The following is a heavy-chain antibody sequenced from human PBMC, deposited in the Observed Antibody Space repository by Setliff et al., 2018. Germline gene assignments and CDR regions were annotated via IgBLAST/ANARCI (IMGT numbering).Heavy chain of an antibody. J-gene: IGHJ6*03. D-gene: IGHD1-26*01. V-gene: IGHV1-69*05. Sequence: SVKVSCKTSGFVFITYAITWVRQAPGQGLEWMGWISGYYNKTNYAQRFQGRVTIMTDESTSTAYMELSSLTSEDTAVYYCAREGVHTRSSTDYHYYMDVWGRGTTVTVSS. CDR1: GFVFITYA. CDR2: ISGYYNKT. CDR3: AREGVHTRSSTDYHYYMDV.